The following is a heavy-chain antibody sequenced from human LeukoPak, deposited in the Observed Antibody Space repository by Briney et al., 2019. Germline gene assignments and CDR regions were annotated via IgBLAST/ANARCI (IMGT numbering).Heavy chain of an antibody. D-gene: IGHD2-2*01. Sequence: ASVKVSCKASGYTFTSYDINWVRQAPGQGLEWMGWMNPNSGNTGYAQKFQGRVTMTRNTSISTAYMELSSLRSEDTAVYYCAVPAAPMGWFDRWGQGTLVTVSS. J-gene: IGHJ5*02. CDR1: GYTFTSYD. CDR3: AVPAAPMGWFDR. CDR2: MNPNSGNT. V-gene: IGHV1-8*01.